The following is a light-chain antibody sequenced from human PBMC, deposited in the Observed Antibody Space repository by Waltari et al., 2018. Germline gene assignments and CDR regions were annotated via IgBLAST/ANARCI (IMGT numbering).Light chain of an antibody. CDR3: CSYAGLGIYV. V-gene: IGLV2-23*02. CDR1: SSDVGNYNL. J-gene: IGLJ1*01. CDR2: EVT. Sequence: QSGLTQPASVSGSPGQSITVSCTGTSSDVGNYNLVSWYQQYPGKAPKLMVYEVTKRTPGVSDRFSGLKAGKTASLTISGLQSEDEADCYCCSYAGLGIYVFGTGTKVTVL.